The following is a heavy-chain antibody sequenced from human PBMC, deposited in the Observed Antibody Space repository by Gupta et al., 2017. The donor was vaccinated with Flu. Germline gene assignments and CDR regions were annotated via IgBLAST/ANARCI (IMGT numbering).Heavy chain of an antibody. V-gene: IGHV2-26*01. CDR1: GFSLSNARMG. J-gene: IGHJ3*02. D-gene: IGHD3-22*01. CDR2: IFSNDEK. CDR3: ARMVRDSSGYFPLRAFDI. Sequence: QVTLKESGPVLVKPTETLTLTCTVSGFSLSNARMGVSWIRQPPGKALEWLAHIFSNDEKSYSTSLKSRLTISKDTSKSQVVLTMTNMDPVDTATYYCARMVRDSSGYFPLRAFDIWGQGTMVTVSS.